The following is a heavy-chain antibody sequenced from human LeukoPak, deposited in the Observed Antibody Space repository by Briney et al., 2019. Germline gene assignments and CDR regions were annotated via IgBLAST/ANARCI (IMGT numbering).Heavy chain of an antibody. J-gene: IGHJ3*02. D-gene: IGHD2-2*01. CDR3: AKESGYCSSTSCFADAFDI. CDR2: IWYDGSNK. CDR1: GFTFSSYG. V-gene: IGHV3-33*06. Sequence: PGGSLRLSCAASGFTFSSYGMHWVRQAPGKGLEWVAVIWYDGSNKYYADSVKGRLTISRDNSKNTLYLQMNSLRAEDTAVYYCAKESGYCSSTSCFADAFDIWGRGTMVTVSS.